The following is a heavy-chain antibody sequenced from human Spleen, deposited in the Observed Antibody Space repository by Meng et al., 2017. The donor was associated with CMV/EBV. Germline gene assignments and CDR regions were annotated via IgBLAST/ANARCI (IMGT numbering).Heavy chain of an antibody. D-gene: IGHD4-11*01. CDR2: ISSGGSVK. Sequence: GGSLRLSCAASGFAFSRYDMHWVRQAPGKGLEWVSFISSGGSVKSYADSVKGRFTISRDNAKNSLYLQMTSLRGEDTAVYFCARDRPDYSNDYYFDYWGQGTLVTVSS. CDR1: GFAFSRYD. V-gene: IGHV3-48*03. CDR3: ARDRPDYSNDYYFDY. J-gene: IGHJ4*02.